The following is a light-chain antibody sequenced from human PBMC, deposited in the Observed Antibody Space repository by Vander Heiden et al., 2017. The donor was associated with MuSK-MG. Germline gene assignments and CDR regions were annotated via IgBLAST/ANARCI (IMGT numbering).Light chain of an antibody. J-gene: IGKJ1*01. V-gene: IGKV1-39*01. CDR3: QQSDSNPWT. CDR2: GAS. CDR1: RSISTY. Sequence: QMTQSPSSLSASVGDRVTITCRASRSISTYLNWYQQKSGKAPTLLIYGASNLQSGVPSRFSGSNSGTDFTLTITSLQRGDSATYYCQQSDSNPWTFAQGTKVEIK.